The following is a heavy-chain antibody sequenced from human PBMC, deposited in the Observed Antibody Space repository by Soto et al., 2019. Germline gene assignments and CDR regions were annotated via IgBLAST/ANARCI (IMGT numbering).Heavy chain of an antibody. CDR1: GGSISSGGYY. CDR2: IYYSGST. V-gene: IGHV4-31*03. J-gene: IGHJ4*02. CDR3: ARNYGDYGSRVYYFDY. D-gene: IGHD4-17*01. Sequence: PSETLSLTCTVSGGSISSGGYYWSWIRQHPGKGLEWIGYIYYSGSTYYNPSLKSRVTISVDTSKNQFSLKLSSVTAADTAVYYCARNYGDYGSRVYYFDYWGQGXLVTVSS.